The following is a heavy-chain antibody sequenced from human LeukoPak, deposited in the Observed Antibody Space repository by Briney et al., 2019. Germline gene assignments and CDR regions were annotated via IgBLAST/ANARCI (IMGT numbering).Heavy chain of an antibody. CDR2: INPASGDT. CDR3: AFYGDRTYYYYGMDV. D-gene: IGHD4-17*01. CDR1: GYTVTDYF. J-gene: IGHJ6*02. Sequence: GASVKVSCKASGYTVTDYFIHWVRQAPGQGLEWMGWINPASGDTNYAQKFQGRVTMTRDTSIRTAYMEMSSLRSDDTAVYYCAFYGDRTYYYYGMDVWGQGTTVTVSS. V-gene: IGHV1-2*02.